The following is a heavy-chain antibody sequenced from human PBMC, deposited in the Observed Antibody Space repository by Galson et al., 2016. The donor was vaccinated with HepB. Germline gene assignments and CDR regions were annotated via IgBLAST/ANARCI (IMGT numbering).Heavy chain of an antibody. CDR3: ARTQGVFVVWFDP. CDR1: GYTFSNYV. CDR2: ISAYNGIT. J-gene: IGHJ5*02. Sequence: SVKVSCKASGYTFSNYVITWVRQAPGQGLEWMGRISAYNGITNYGPKFQGRVTMTTDTSTSTAYLELRSLTSDDTAVYYCARTQGVFVVWFDPWGQGTLVTVSS. D-gene: IGHD5/OR15-5a*01. V-gene: IGHV1-18*01.